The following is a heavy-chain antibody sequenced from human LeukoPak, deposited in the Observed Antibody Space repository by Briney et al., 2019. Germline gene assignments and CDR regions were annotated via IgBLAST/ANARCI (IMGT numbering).Heavy chain of an antibody. CDR1: GFTFDGYG. Sequence: GGSLRLSCAASGFTFDGYGMHWVRQAPGKGLEWVALISYDGSNAYYTDSVKGRFTISRDNSKNTLYPQMNSLRVEVTAVYYCAKDYDILTGYSNGYYFDYWGQGTLVIVSS. CDR3: AKDYDILTGYSNGYYFDY. D-gene: IGHD3-9*01. J-gene: IGHJ4*02. V-gene: IGHV3-30*18. CDR2: ISYDGSNA.